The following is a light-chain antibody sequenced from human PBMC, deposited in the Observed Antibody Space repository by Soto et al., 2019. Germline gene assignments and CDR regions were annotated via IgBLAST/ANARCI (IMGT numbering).Light chain of an antibody. CDR3: SAYTARSTLV. V-gene: IGLV2-14*01. CDR2: EVR. J-gene: IGLJ3*02. CDR1: SSDVGGYNL. Sequence: QSVLTQPASVSGSPGQSITISCTGTSSDVGGYNLVSWYQQHPGTAPKLIIYEVRNRPSGISSRFSGSSSGNTASLTISGLQSEDEGDYYCSAYTARSTLVFGGGTKLTV.